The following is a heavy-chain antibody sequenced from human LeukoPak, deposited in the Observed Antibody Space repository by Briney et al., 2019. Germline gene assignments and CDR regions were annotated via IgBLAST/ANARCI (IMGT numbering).Heavy chain of an antibody. CDR1: GFTFSSYW. CDR3: AKDLWVVAAKVLDY. J-gene: IGHJ4*02. CDR2: IRYDGSNK. D-gene: IGHD2-15*01. Sequence: PGGSLRLSCAASGFTFSSYWMHWVRQAPGKGLEWVAFIRYDGSNKYYADSVKGRFTISRDNSENTLYLQMNSLRAEDTAVYYCAKDLWVVAAKVLDYWGQGTLVTVSS. V-gene: IGHV3-30*02.